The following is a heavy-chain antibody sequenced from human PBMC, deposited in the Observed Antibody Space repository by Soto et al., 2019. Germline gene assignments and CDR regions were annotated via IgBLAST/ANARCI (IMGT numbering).Heavy chain of an antibody. CDR3: VSGGGYTSSAGPRYNCAY. V-gene: IGHV1-69*12. D-gene: IGHD6-13*01. CDR1: GGTFSSYA. J-gene: IGHJ4*02. Sequence: QVQLVQSGAEVKKPGSSVKVSCKASGGTFSSYAISWVRQAPGQGLEWMGGIFPIFGTTNYAQKFQGRVTITAGESPSTAYMELSRRRSEETAVYYCVSGGGYTSSAGPRYNCAYWGQGTLVTVSS. CDR2: IFPIFGTT.